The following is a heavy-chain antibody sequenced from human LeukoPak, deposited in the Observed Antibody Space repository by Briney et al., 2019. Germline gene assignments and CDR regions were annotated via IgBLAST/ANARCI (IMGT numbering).Heavy chain of an antibody. CDR3: ARDLLLEWLRFSGFDP. J-gene: IGHJ5*02. D-gene: IGHD5-12*01. Sequence: SETLSLTCTVSGGSISSYYWSWLRQPAGKGLEWIGRIYTSGSTNYNPSLKSRVTMSVDTSKNQFSLKLSSVTAADTAVYYCARDLLLEWLRFSGFDPWGQGTLVTVSS. V-gene: IGHV4-4*07. CDR1: GGSISSYY. CDR2: IYTSGST.